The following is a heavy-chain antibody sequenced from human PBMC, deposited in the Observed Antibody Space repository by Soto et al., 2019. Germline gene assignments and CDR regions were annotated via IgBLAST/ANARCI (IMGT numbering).Heavy chain of an antibody. D-gene: IGHD6-6*01. CDR3: ARGASTSGWFDP. Sequence: LRLSCAASGFTFSSYAMNWVRQAPGKGLEWVSSISSSSSYIYYAVSVKGRITISRDNAKNSLYLQMDSLRAEDTAVYYCARGASTSGWFDPWGQGTLVTVSS. CDR2: ISSSSSYI. CDR1: GFTFSSYA. V-gene: IGHV3-21*01. J-gene: IGHJ5*02.